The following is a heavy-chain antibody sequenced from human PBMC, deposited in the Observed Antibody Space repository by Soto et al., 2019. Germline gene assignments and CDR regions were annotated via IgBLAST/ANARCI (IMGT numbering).Heavy chain of an antibody. CDR1: GGTFSSYA. CDR2: IIPIFGTA. Sequence: SVQVSCKASGGTFSSYAISWVRQAPGQGLEWMGGIIPIFGTANYAQKFQGRVTITADKSTSTAYMELSSLRSEDTAVYYCAXRKFSSSWYGYYYGMDVWGPGTTVTVSS. J-gene: IGHJ6*02. CDR3: AXRKFSSSWYGYYYGMDV. V-gene: IGHV1-69*06. D-gene: IGHD6-13*01.